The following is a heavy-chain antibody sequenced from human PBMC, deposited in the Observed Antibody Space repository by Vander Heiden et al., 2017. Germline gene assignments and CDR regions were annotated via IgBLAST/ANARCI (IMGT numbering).Heavy chain of an antibody. D-gene: IGHD2-15*01. Sequence: QVQLVESGGGVVQPGRSLRLSCAASGFTFSSYGMHWVRQAPGKGLEWVAVISYDGSNKYYADSVKGRFTISRDNSKNTLYLQMNSLRAEDTAVYYCAKDPGYCSGGSCYNYYYYGMDVWGQGTTVTVSS. CDR3: AKDPGYCSGGSCYNYYYYGMDV. CDR2: ISYDGSNK. V-gene: IGHV3-30*18. J-gene: IGHJ6*02. CDR1: GFTFSSYG.